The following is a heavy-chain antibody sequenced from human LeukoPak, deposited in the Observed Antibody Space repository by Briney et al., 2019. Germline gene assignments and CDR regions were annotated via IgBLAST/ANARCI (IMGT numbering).Heavy chain of an antibody. CDR3: ARHRSIAAAGDNCYFDY. CDR1: GGSISSSSYY. D-gene: IGHD6-13*01. V-gene: IGHV4-39*01. CDR2: IYYSGST. Sequence: PSETLSLTCTVSGGSISSSSYYWGWIRQPPGKGLEWIGSIYYSGSTHYNPSLKSRVTISVDTSKNQFSLKLSSVTAADTAVYYCARHRSIAAAGDNCYFDYWGQGTLVTVSS. J-gene: IGHJ4*02.